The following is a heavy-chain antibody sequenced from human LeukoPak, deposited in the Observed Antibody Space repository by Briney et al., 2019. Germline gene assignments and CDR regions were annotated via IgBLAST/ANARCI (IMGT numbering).Heavy chain of an antibody. CDR3: ARAPYFYYGMDV. CDR1: GFTFTNYA. Sequence: GGSLRLSCAASGFTFTNYAMSWVRQAPGEGLEWVSAISGNSGGTVYADSVKGRFTVFRDNAKNSLYLQMNSLTAGDTALYYCARAPYFYYGMDVWGRGTTVTVSS. V-gene: IGHV3-20*04. CDR2: ISGNSGGT. J-gene: IGHJ6*02.